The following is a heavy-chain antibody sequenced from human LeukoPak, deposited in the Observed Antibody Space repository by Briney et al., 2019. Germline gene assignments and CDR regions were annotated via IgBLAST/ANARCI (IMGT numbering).Heavy chain of an antibody. D-gene: IGHD4-17*01. V-gene: IGHV3-23*01. Sequence: GGTLRLSCGASGFIFTRYVMNWVRQSPGKGLEWVSGISGSGLSTFYADSVKGRFTISRDNSKNTLYLQMNSLRAEDTAVYYCAKDGNGDYDSAYYYYYYMDVWGKGTTVTISS. CDR1: GFIFTRYV. J-gene: IGHJ6*03. CDR2: ISGSGLST. CDR3: AKDGNGDYDSAYYYYYYMDV.